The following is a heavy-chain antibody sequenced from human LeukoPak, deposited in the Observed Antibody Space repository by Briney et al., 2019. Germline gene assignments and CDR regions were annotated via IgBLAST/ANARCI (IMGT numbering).Heavy chain of an antibody. J-gene: IGHJ4*02. Sequence: GESLKISCKGSGFSFTSYWIGWVRQMPGEGLEWMGIIYPGDSDTRYSPSFQGQVTISADKSISTAYLQWSSLKASDTAMYYCARLLTPTSDGFVDYWGQGTLVTVSS. D-gene: IGHD3-10*01. CDR3: ARLLTPTSDGFVDY. V-gene: IGHV5-51*01. CDR1: GFSFTSYW. CDR2: IYPGDSDT.